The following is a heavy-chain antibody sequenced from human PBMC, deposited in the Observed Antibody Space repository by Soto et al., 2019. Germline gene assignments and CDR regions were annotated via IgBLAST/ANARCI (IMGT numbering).Heavy chain of an antibody. J-gene: IGHJ6*02. Sequence: EVQLVESGGVVVQPGGSLRLSCAASGFTFDDYNMHWVRQAPGKGLEWVSLISGDGGSTFYADSVKGRFTISRDNSKKSLYLQMNSLRTEDTALYYCATGLLYGSYGLDVLGQGTTVTVSS. CDR2: ISGDGGST. V-gene: IGHV3-43*01. CDR1: GFTFDDYN. D-gene: IGHD3-3*01. CDR3: ATGLLYGSYGLDV.